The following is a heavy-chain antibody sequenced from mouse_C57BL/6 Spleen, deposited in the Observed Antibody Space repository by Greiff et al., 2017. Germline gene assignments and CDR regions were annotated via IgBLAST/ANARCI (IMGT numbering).Heavy chain of an antibody. CDR3: ARRGLRAGYFDY. CDR2: INPNNGGT. CDR1: GYTFTDYY. D-gene: IGHD3-3*01. J-gene: IGHJ2*01. Sequence: VPLQPSGPELVKPGASVKISCKASGYTFTDYYMNWVKQSHGKSLEWIGDINPNNGGTSYNQKFKGKATLTVDKSSSTAYMELRSLTSEDSAVYYCARRGLRAGYFDYWGQGTTLTVSS. V-gene: IGHV1-26*01.